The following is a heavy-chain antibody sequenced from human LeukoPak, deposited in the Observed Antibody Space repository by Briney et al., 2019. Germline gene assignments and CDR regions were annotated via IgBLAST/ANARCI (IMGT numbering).Heavy chain of an antibody. CDR1: GGTFSSYT. V-gene: IGHV1-69*02. CDR2: IISILGIA. CDR3: ARATIAARPDWFDP. J-gene: IGHJ5*02. D-gene: IGHD6-6*01. Sequence: ASVKVSCKASGGTFSSYTITWLRQAPGQGLEWMGRIISILGIANYAQKFQGRVTITADKSTNTAYMELSSMRSANTAVYYCARATIAARPDWFDPWGQGTLVTVSS.